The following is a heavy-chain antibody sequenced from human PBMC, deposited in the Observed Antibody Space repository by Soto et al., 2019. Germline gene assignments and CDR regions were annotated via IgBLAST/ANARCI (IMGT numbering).Heavy chain of an antibody. Sequence: QVQLQESGPGLVKPLETVSLTCTVSGGSLIDDYWNWIRQPPGKGLGWIGYVYSSGSTNYNPSLKSRVTISVEGSKNQFSLKLSSVTAADTAVYYCARGNDWKSSTFDIWRHGTMVSVSS. CDR1: GGSLIDDY. D-gene: IGHD2-21*01. V-gene: IGHV4-59*01. CDR3: ARGNDWKSSTFDI. CDR2: VYSSGST. J-gene: IGHJ3*02.